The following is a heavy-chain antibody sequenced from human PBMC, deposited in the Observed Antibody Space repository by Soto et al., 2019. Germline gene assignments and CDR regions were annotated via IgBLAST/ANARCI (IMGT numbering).Heavy chain of an antibody. Sequence: QVQLVESGGGVVQPGRSLRLSCAGSGFTFSRYGMHWVRRAPGKGLEWGAVISHDGSNKYYADSVKGRFTISRDNSQTTLYLQMNSLRPEDTAVNYFPKVHIMGWYYFDSWGQGTLVTVSS. D-gene: IGHD6-19*01. CDR1: GFTFSRYG. V-gene: IGHV3-30*18. CDR3: PKVHIMGWYYFDS. CDR2: ISHDGSNK. J-gene: IGHJ4*02.